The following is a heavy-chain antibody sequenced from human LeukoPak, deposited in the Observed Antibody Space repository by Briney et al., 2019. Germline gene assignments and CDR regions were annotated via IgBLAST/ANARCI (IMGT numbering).Heavy chain of an antibody. J-gene: IGHJ3*02. Sequence: GGSLRLYCAASGFTFSSYSMNWVRQAPGKGLEWVSSISSSSSYMYYAVSVKGRFTIYRDNAKNSLYLQMNSLRAEDTAVYYCARDFPMIVVVNAFDIWGQGTMVTVSS. D-gene: IGHD3-22*01. CDR1: GFTFSSYS. CDR2: ISSSSSYM. CDR3: ARDFPMIVVVNAFDI. V-gene: IGHV3-21*01.